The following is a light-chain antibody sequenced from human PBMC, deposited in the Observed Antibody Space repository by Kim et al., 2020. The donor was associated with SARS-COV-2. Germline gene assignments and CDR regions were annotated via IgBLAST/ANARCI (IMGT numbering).Light chain of an antibody. CDR1: NNNVGEQG. CDR2: RNN. V-gene: IGLV10-54*01. J-gene: IGLJ3*02. CDR3: SAWDSSLNAWV. Sequence: HTATRTCTGNNNNVGEQGAAWLQQHQGHPPKLLSYRNNYRPSGISDRVSASRSGDTASLTIAGLQPEDEADYYCSAWDSSLNAWVFGGGTQLTVL.